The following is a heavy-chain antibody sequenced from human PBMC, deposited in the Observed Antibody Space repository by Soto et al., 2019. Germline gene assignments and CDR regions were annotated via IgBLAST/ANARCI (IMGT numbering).Heavy chain of an antibody. CDR2: IDWDDDK. Sequence: SGPTLVNPTHTLTLTCTFSGFSLSTSGTCVSWIRQPPGKALEWLALIDWDDDKYYSTSLKTRLTISKDTSKNQVVLTVTNMDPVDTATYYCARITYYYDSSGLRPYGMDVWGQGTTVTVSS. D-gene: IGHD3-22*01. CDR1: GFSLSTSGTC. J-gene: IGHJ6*02. V-gene: IGHV2-70*01. CDR3: ARITYYYDSSGLRPYGMDV.